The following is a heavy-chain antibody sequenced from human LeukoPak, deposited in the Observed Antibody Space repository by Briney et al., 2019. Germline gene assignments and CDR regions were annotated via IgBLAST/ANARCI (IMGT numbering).Heavy chain of an antibody. Sequence: ASVKVSCKASGYTFTSYDINWVRQATGQGLEWMGWMNPNSGNTGYAQKFQGRVTMTRNTSISTAYMELSSLRSEDTAVYYCARGRRRSGWYLRYYYYYMDVWGKGTTVTISS. V-gene: IGHV1-8*01. CDR1: GYTFTSYD. D-gene: IGHD6-19*01. CDR2: MNPNSGNT. J-gene: IGHJ6*03. CDR3: ARGRRRSGWYLRYYYYYMDV.